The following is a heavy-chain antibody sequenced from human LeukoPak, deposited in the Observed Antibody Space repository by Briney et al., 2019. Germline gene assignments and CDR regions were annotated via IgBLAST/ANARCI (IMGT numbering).Heavy chain of an antibody. Sequence: SETLSLTCTVSGGSISSYYWSWIRQPPGKGLEWIGYIYYSGSTNYNPSLKSRVTISVDTSKNQFSLKLRSVAAADTAVYYCARDGVGATTHFDYWGQGTLVTVSS. D-gene: IGHD1-26*01. CDR2: IYYSGST. CDR1: GGSISSYY. V-gene: IGHV4-59*01. J-gene: IGHJ4*02. CDR3: ARDGVGATTHFDY.